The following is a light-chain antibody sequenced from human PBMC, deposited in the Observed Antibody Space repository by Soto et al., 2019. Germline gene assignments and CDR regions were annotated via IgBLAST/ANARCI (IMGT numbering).Light chain of an antibody. V-gene: IGLV6-57*04. Sequence: NFMLTQPHSVSESPGRTVTISCTRSSGSIASNYVQWYQQRPGSAPTTVIFEDDQRPFGVPDRFSGSIDRSSNSASLTVSGLKTEDEADYYCQSYDSATWVFGGGTKLTVL. J-gene: IGLJ3*02. CDR3: QSYDSATWV. CDR1: SGSIASNY. CDR2: EDD.